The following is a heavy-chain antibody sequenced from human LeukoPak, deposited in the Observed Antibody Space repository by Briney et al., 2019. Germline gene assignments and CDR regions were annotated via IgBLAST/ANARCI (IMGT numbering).Heavy chain of an antibody. CDR2: IIPIFGTA. J-gene: IGHJ4*02. Sequence: ASVKVSCKASGGTFSSYAISWVRQAPGQGLEWMGGIIPIFGTANYAQKLQGRVTMTTDTSTSTAYMELRSLRSDDTAVYYCARTEGSQWLVPGGYWGQGTLVTVSS. V-gene: IGHV1-69*05. CDR1: GGTFSSYA. D-gene: IGHD6-19*01. CDR3: ARTEGSQWLVPGGY.